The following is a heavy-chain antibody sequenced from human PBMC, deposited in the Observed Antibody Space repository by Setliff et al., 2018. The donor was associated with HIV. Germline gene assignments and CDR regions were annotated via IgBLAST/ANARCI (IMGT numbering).Heavy chain of an antibody. CDR2: IIPIFATA. D-gene: IGHD3-9*01. CDR1: GYTFTNYD. V-gene: IGHV1-69*13. J-gene: IGHJ5*02. Sequence: ASVKVSCKASGYTFTNYDINWVRQAPGQGLEWMGGIIPIFATADYAQKFQGRVTITADESTSTAYMELSSLRSEDTAVYYCARTWGAGVTGYWFEPWGQGTRVTVSS. CDR3: ARTWGAGVTGYWFEP.